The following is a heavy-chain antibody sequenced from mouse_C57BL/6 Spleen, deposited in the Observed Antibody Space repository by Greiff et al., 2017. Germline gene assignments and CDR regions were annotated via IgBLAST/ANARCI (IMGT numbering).Heavy chain of an antibody. D-gene: IGHD1-1*01. CDR1: GYSITSGYY. J-gene: IGHJ2*01. V-gene: IGHV3-6*01. CDR3: ASNYYGRYYFDY. Sequence: DVKLQESGPGLVKPSQSLSLTCSVTGYSITSGYYWNWIRQFPGNKLEWMGYISYDGSNNYNPSLKNRISITRDTSKNQFFLKLNSVTTEDTATYYCASNYYGRYYFDYWGQGTTLTVSS. CDR2: ISYDGSN.